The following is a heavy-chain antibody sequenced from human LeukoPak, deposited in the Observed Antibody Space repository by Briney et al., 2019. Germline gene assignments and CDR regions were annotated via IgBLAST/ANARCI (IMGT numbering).Heavy chain of an antibody. CDR2: IYYSGST. CDR3: ARPGIVPAAIEGFDY. D-gene: IGHD2-2*02. J-gene: IGHJ4*02. Sequence: SETLPLTYTVSGGSISSYYWSWIRQPPGKGLEWIGYIYYSGSTNYNPSLKSRVTISVDTSKNQFSLKLSSVTAADTAVYYCARPGIVPAAIEGFDYWGQGTLVTVSS. CDR1: GGSISSYY. V-gene: IGHV4-59*01.